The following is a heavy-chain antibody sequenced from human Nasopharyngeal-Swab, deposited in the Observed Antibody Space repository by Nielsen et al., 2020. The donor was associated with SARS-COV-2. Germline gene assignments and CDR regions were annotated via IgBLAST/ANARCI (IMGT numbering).Heavy chain of an antibody. J-gene: IGHJ4*02. D-gene: IGHD3-22*01. CDR3: ARDYYDSSGCYVFDY. Sequence: ASVKVSCKASGYTFTSYGISWVRQAPGQGLEWMGWISAYNGNTNYAQKLQGRVTMTTDTSTSTAYMELRSLRSDDTAVYYCARDYYDSSGCYVFDYWGQGTLVTVSS. V-gene: IGHV1-18*01. CDR1: GYTFTSYG. CDR2: ISAYNGNT.